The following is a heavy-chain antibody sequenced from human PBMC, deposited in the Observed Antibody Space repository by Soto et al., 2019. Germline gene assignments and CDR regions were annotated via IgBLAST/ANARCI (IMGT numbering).Heavy chain of an antibody. CDR2: IYYSGRT. J-gene: IGHJ4*02. CDR3: ARVPDYGGNSYYFDY. V-gene: IGHV4-61*01. CDR1: GGSMNNDYYY. Sequence: SETLSLTCTVPGGSMNNDYYYWSWARQNPGKGLEWIGYIYYSGRTNYNPSLKSRVTISVDTSKNQFSLKLSSVTAADTAVYYCARVPDYGGNSYYFDYWGQGTLVTVSS. D-gene: IGHD4-17*01.